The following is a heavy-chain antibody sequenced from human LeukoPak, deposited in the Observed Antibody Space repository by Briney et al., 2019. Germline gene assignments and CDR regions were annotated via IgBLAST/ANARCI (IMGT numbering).Heavy chain of an antibody. Sequence: GGSLRLSCAASGFTFSNAWMSWVRQAPGKGLEWVGRIKSKTDGGTTDYAAPVKGRFTISRDDPKNTLYLQMNSLKTEDTAVYYCLPIFGVVTVPWGQGTLVTVSS. V-gene: IGHV3-15*01. CDR2: IKSKTDGGTT. D-gene: IGHD3-3*01. CDR3: LPIFGVVTVP. J-gene: IGHJ5*02. CDR1: GFTFSNAW.